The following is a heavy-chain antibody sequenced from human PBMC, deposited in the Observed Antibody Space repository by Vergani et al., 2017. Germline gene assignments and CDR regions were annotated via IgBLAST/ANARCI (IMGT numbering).Heavy chain of an antibody. Sequence: QVQLVESGGGVVQPGRSLRLSCAASGFTFSSYGMHWVRQAPGKGMERVAVISDDGSNKYYADSVKGRFTISRDNSKNTLYLQMNSLRAEDTAVYYCARDSRWADYGGNSGVDYWGQGTLVTVSS. CDR3: ARDSRWADYGGNSGVDY. CDR2: ISDDGSNK. J-gene: IGHJ4*02. D-gene: IGHD4-23*01. CDR1: GFTFSSYG. V-gene: IGHV3-30*03.